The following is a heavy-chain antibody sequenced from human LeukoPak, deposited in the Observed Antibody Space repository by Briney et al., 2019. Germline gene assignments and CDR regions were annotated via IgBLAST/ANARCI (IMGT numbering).Heavy chain of an antibody. CDR2: ISSSSSYI. D-gene: IGHD4-23*01. V-gene: IGHV3-21*01. Sequence: GGSLRLSCAASGFTFSSYSMNWVRQAPGKGLEWVSSISSSSSYIYYADSVKGRFTISRDNTKNSLYLQMNSLRAEDTAVYYCAREGSTVVKIDFPNWFDPWGQGTLVTVSS. CDR3: AREGSTVVKIDFPNWFDP. J-gene: IGHJ5*02. CDR1: GFTFSSYS.